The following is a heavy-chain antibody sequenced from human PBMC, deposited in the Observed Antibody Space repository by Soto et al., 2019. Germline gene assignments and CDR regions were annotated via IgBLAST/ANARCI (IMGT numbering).Heavy chain of an antibody. D-gene: IGHD2-15*01. CDR1: GYTFTNYG. V-gene: IGHV1-18*01. J-gene: IGHJ3*02. Sequence: QAQLAQSGAEVKKPGASVNISCKASGYTFTNYGFIWVRQAPGHGLEWVGWISPYNGKTEYTQKFQGRVTMTRDKPTSTAYMELRSLRSDDTAEYYCARDIYGGNCCDAFDNWGQGTMVTVSS. CDR2: ISPYNGKT. CDR3: ARDIYGGNCCDAFDN.